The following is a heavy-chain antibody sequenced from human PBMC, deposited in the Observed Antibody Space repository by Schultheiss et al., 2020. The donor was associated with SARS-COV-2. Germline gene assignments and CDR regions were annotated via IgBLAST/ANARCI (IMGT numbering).Heavy chain of an antibody. Sequence: ASVKVSCKASGYTFTGYYMHWVRQAPGQGLEWMGWIIPIFGTANYAQKFQGRVTMTRDTSISTAYMELSRLRSDDTAVYYCARGLPGSYFYFDYWGQGTLVTVSS. D-gene: IGHD1-26*01. CDR1: GYTFTGYY. CDR3: ARGLPGSYFYFDY. V-gene: IGHV1-2*02. J-gene: IGHJ4*02. CDR2: IIPIFGTA.